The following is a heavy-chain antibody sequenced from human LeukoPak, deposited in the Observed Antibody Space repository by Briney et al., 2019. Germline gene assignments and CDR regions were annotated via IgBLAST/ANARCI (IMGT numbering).Heavy chain of an antibody. CDR1: GFTFSSYD. V-gene: IGHV3-30*02. J-gene: IGHJ4*02. Sequence: PGGSLRLSCAASGFTFSSYDMHCVRQAPGKGLEWVAFIRYDGSNKYYADSVKGRFTISRDNSKNTLYLQMNSLRAEDTAVYYCAKCIVVVPAAITYWGQGTLVTVSS. CDR2: IRYDGSNK. CDR3: AKCIVVVPAAITY. D-gene: IGHD2-2*01.